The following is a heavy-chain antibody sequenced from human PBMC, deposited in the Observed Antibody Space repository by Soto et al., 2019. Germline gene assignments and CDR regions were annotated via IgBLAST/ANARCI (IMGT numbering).Heavy chain of an antibody. CDR2: INDGSEE. CDR1: GFSFSAHG. CDR3: ARDDLFVDNGLDH. D-gene: IGHD1-1*01. V-gene: IGHV3-33*01. Sequence: QVQLMESGGGVVRPGTSLRLSCAATGFSFSAHGMHWVRQAPGKGLEWLAVINDGSEEGYADSVRGRFTISRDNARNILYLQMDYLRAEDSALYYCARDDLFVDNGLDHWGQGTLVTVSS. J-gene: IGHJ4*02.